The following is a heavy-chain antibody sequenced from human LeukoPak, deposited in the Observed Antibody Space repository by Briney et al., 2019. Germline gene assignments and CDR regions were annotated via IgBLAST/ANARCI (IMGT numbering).Heavy chain of an antibody. D-gene: IGHD3-22*01. CDR2: INPNGGST. V-gene: IGHV1-46*01. J-gene: IGHJ5*02. CDR3: ARGSPNYDGSGSHWWLDP. Sequence: ASVKVSCKASGYAFSNYYIHWVRQAHGHGLEWMGIINPNGGSTSYAQRFQGRVTMTRDMSTTTIYMEMSSLRSDDTAVYYCARGSPNYDGSGSHWWLDPWGQGTLVTVSS. CDR1: GYAFSNYY.